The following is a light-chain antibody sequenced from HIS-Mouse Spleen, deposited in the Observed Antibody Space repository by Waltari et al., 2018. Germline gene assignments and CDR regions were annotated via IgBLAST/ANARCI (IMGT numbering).Light chain of an antibody. CDR2: AAS. CDR3: QQYYSYPPF. CDR1: QGISSY. Sequence: AIRMTQSPSSFPASTGDRVNITCRASQGISSYLAWYQQKPGKAPKLLIYAASTLQSGVPSRFSGSGSGTDFTLTISCLQSEDFATYYCQQYYSYPPFFGPGTKVDIK. J-gene: IGKJ3*01. V-gene: IGKV1-8*01.